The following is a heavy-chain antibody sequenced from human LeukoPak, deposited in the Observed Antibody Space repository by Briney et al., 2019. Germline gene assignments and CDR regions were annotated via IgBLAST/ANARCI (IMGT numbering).Heavy chain of an antibody. CDR3: ARELYYYDSSGYYY. CDR1: GGSISNKY. J-gene: IGHJ4*02. V-gene: IGHV4-59*12. D-gene: IGHD3-22*01. Sequence: SETLSLTCTVSGGSISNKYWSWIRQPPGKGLEWIGYIYYSGSTNYNPSLKSRVTILVDTSKNQFSLKLSSVTAADTAVYYCARELYYYDSSGYYYWGQGTLVTVSS. CDR2: IYYSGST.